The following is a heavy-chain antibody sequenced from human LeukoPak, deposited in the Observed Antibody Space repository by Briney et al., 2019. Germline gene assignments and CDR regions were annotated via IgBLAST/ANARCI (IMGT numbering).Heavy chain of an antibody. J-gene: IGHJ3*01. CDR1: GFSFNYAW. D-gene: IGHD6-19*01. Sequence: GGSLRLSCAASGFSFNYAWMDWVRRAPGKGLEWVGRIKSKTDGGTADYPAPVKGRFTISRDDSINTLYLQMNSLSTEDTATYYCTREDRRSSGWYGAFDLWGQGTTVTVSS. V-gene: IGHV3-15*01. CDR3: TREDRRSSGWYGAFDL. CDR2: IKSKTDGGTA.